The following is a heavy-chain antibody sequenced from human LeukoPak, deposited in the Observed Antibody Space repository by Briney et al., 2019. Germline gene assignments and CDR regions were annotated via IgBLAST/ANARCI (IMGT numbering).Heavy chain of an antibody. V-gene: IGHV3-33*01. J-gene: IGHJ4*02. CDR1: GFTFSSYG. CDR3: ARDKRIRYCSGGSRYTLDY. Sequence: GGSLRLSCAASGFTFSSYGMHWVRQAPGKGLERVAVIWYDGSNKYYADSVKGRFTISRDNSKNTLYLQMNSLRAEDTAVYYCARDKRIRYCSGGSRYTLDYWGQGTLVTVSS. CDR2: IWYDGSNK. D-gene: IGHD2-15*01.